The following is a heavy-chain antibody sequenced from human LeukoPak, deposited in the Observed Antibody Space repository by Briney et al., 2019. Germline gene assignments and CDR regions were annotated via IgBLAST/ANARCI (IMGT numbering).Heavy chain of an antibody. D-gene: IGHD3-10*01. CDR1: GFTFSSYS. Sequence: GGSLRLSCAASGFTFSSYSMNWVRQAPGKGLEWVSSISSSSSYIYYADSVKGRFTISRDNSKNTLYLQMNSLRAEDTAVYYCAKVGVRGVIGAVGYYYYMDVWGKGTTVTVSS. CDR2: ISSSSSYI. V-gene: IGHV3-21*01. CDR3: AKVGVRGVIGAVGYYYYMDV. J-gene: IGHJ6*03.